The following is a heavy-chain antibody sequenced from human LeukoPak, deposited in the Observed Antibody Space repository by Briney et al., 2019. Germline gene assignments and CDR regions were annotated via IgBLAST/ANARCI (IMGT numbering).Heavy chain of an antibody. CDR1: GFTFSSTW. CDR3: AKDRGLEMATIMLVYYFDY. Sequence: GGSLRLSCAASGFTFSSTWMHWFRQAPGKGLVWVSRIHSDGSSTIYADSVKGRFTISRDNAKNTLYLQMNSLRAEDTAVYYCAKDRGLEMATIMLVYYFDYWGQGTLVTVSS. D-gene: IGHD5-24*01. J-gene: IGHJ4*02. CDR2: IHSDGSST. V-gene: IGHV3-74*01.